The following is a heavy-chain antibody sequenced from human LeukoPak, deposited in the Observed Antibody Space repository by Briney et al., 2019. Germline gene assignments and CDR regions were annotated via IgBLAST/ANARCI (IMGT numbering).Heavy chain of an antibody. D-gene: IGHD3-3*01. CDR2: ISSSSSYI. CDR3: ARSAYYDRDFDY. J-gene: IGHJ4*02. Sequence: GGSLRLSCAASGFTFSSHSMNWVRQAPGKGLEWVSSISSSSSYIYYADSVKGRFTISRDNAKNSLYLQMNSLRAEDTAVYYCARSAYYDRDFDYWGQGTLVTVSS. CDR1: GFTFSSHS. V-gene: IGHV3-21*01.